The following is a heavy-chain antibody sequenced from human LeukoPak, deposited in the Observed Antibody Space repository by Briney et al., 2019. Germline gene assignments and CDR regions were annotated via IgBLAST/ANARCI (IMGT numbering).Heavy chain of an antibody. J-gene: IGHJ4*02. CDR1: GFTFSSYG. CDR3: ARDQEAPYSGYAPGGY. Sequence: PGGSLRLSCAASGFTFSSYGMHWVRQAPGKGLEWVAVISYDGSNKYYADSVKGRFTISRDNSKNTLYLQMNSLRAEDTAVYYCARDQEAPYSGYAPGGYWGQGTLVTVSS. CDR2: ISYDGSNK. V-gene: IGHV3-30*03. D-gene: IGHD5-12*01.